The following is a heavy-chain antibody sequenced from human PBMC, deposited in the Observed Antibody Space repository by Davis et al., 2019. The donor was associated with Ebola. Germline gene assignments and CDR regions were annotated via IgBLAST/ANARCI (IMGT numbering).Heavy chain of an antibody. V-gene: IGHV3-74*01. CDR2: INTDGSRT. CDR3: AKDSGWAMSP. CDR1: GFTFSSYW. D-gene: IGHD6-19*01. J-gene: IGHJ5*02. Sequence: PGGSLRLSCAASGFTFSSYWMHWVRQAPGEGLLWVSRINTDGSRTTYADSVQGRFTISRDNAKSSLYLQMNDLRAEDTAVYFCAKDSGWAMSPWGQGTLVTVSS.